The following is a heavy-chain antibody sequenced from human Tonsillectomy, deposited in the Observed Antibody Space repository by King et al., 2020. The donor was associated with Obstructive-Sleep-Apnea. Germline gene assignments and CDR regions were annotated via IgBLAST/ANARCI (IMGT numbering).Heavy chain of an antibody. CDR3: ASGYSSSWVIYYFDY. CDR1: GYSFTNYW. J-gene: IGHJ4*02. D-gene: IGHD6-13*01. CDR2: IDPTDSYT. Sequence: VQLVESGAEVKKPGESLRISCKGSGYSFTNYWITWVRQMPGKGLEWMGRIDPTDSYTNYSPSFQGHVTISADKSINTAYLQWRSLKASDTAIYYCASGYSSSWVIYYFDYWGQGTLVTVSS. V-gene: IGHV5-10-1*03.